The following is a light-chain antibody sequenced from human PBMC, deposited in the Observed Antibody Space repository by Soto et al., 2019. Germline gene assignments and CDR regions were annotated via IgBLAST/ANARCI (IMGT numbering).Light chain of an antibody. J-gene: IGKJ4*02. V-gene: IGKV3-11*01. CDR2: DAS. CDR3: QHRNSWPSQ. CDR1: QSISNN. Sequence: EIVLTQSPATLSLSPGERATLSCRASQSISNNLAWYQQKPGQAPRLLIYDASNRATGTPDRFSGSWSWTDFTLTISSLEPEDFAVYYCQHRNSWPSQFGGGTKVEI.